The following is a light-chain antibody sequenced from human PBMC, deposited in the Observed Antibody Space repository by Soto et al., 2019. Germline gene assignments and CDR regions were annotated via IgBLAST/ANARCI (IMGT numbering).Light chain of an antibody. V-gene: IGKV3-11*01. CDR2: GAS. CDR1: QSVSSS. J-gene: IGKJ5*01. Sequence: EIVLTQSPATLSVSPGETATLSCRASQSVSSSLAWYQQTPGRAPRLLIYGASNRATDIPTRFSGSGSGTDFTLTISSLEPEDFAVYYCQQRSNWPITFGQGTRLEIK. CDR3: QQRSNWPIT.